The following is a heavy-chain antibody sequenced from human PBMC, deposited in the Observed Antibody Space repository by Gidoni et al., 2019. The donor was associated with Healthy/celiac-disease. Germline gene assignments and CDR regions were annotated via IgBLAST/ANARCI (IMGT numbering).Heavy chain of an antibody. Sequence: QVQLQQWGAGLLKPSEPLSLTCAVYGGSFSGYYWSWIRQPPGKGLEWIGEINHSGSTNYNPSLKSRVTISVDTSKNQFSLKLSSVTAADTAVYYCASDYGEDDYYGMDVWGQGTTVTVSS. CDR1: GGSFSGYY. D-gene: IGHD4-17*01. CDR3: ASDYGEDDYYGMDV. J-gene: IGHJ6*02. V-gene: IGHV4-34*01. CDR2: INHSGST.